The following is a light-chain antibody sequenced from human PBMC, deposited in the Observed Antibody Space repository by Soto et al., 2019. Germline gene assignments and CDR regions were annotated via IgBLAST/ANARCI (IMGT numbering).Light chain of an antibody. CDR2: AAA. J-gene: IGKJ1*01. CDR3: QRFHSYGWT. V-gene: IGKV1-9*01. CDR1: QGISSY. Sequence: SSLSASVGDRVTITCRASQGISSYLAWYQQKPGKAPKLLIYAAATLQSGVPSRFRGGGSGTDFTLTISSLQPENFATDNCQRFHSYGWTFGQGT.